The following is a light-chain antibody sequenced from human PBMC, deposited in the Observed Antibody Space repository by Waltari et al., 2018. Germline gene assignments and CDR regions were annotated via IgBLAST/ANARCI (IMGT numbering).Light chain of an antibody. CDR3: QTGGHGTWV. V-gene: IGLV4-69*01. Sequence: QLVLTQSPSASASLGASVKLTCTLSSWHSSNVIAWLQEQPGKGPRYLMKVNSDGSHSKGDGIPDRFSCSSSGAERYLTISSLQAEDEADYYCQTGGHGTWVFGGGTKLTVL. J-gene: IGLJ3*02. CDR2: VNSDGSH. CDR1: SWHSSNV.